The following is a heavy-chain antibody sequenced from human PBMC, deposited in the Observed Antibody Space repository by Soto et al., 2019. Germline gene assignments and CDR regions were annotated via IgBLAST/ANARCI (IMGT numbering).Heavy chain of an antibody. V-gene: IGHV4-59*01. Sequence: NPSETLSLTCTVSGGSISSYYWSWIRQPPGKGLEWIGYIYYNGSTKYNPSLRSRVTISRDTSEKQFSLTVSSVTAADTAVYYCARDRYSYGYWGQGTLVTVSS. CDR1: GGSISSYY. J-gene: IGHJ4*02. D-gene: IGHD5-18*01. CDR3: ARDRYSYGY. CDR2: IYYNGST.